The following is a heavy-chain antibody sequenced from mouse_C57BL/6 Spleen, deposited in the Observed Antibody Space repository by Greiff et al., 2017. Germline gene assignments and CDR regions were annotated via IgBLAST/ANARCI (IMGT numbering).Heavy chain of an antibody. CDR1: GYTFTGYW. CDR3: ARRWDVYYAMDY. D-gene: IGHD4-1*01. V-gene: IGHV1-9*01. CDR2: ILPGSGST. Sequence: VQLQQSGAELMKPGASVKLSCKATGYTFTGYWIEWVKQRPGHGLEWIGEILPGSGSTNYNEKFKGKATFTADTSSNTAYMQLSSLTTEDSAIYYCARRWDVYYAMDYWGQGTSVTVSS. J-gene: IGHJ4*01.